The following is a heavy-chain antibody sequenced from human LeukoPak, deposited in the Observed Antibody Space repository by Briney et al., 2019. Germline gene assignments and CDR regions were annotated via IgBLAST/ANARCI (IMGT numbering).Heavy chain of an antibody. CDR3: ASESALGAHFDY. CDR2: INPGSGST. J-gene: IGHJ4*02. D-gene: IGHD1-26*01. Sequence: ASVKVSCKSSAYTFTGYYIHWVRLPPGQGFEWMGIINPGSGSTSYAQRFQGRLTMTRDTSTSTVYMELSSLRSNDTAVYYCASESALGAHFDYWGQGTLVTVSS. V-gene: IGHV1-46*01. CDR1: AYTFTGYY.